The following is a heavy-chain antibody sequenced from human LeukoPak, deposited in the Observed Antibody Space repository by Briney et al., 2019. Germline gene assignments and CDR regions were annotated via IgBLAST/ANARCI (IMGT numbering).Heavy chain of an antibody. CDR1: GFTFSSYS. V-gene: IGHV3-21*01. D-gene: IGHD2-2*01. Sequence: GGSLRLSCAASGFTFSSYSMNWVRQAPGKGLEWVSSISSSSSYIYYADSVKGRFTISRDNAKNSLYLQMNSLRAEDTAVYYCARDANHIVVVPAAINYWGQGTLVTVSS. CDR2: ISSSSSYI. CDR3: ARDANHIVVVPAAINY. J-gene: IGHJ4*02.